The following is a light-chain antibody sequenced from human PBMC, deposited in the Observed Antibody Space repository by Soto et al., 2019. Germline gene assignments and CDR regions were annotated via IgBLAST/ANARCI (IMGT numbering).Light chain of an antibody. CDR1: ESVITY. J-gene: IGKJ4*01. V-gene: IGKV1-39*01. CDR3: QQSYSNPPT. Sequence: DIQMTQSPSSLSASVGDRVTITCRASESVITYLNWYRQKPGKAPNLLIHTASTLESGVPTRFSGSGSGTDFTLTISSLQPEDFGIYSCQQSYSNPPTFGGGTKVEI. CDR2: TAS.